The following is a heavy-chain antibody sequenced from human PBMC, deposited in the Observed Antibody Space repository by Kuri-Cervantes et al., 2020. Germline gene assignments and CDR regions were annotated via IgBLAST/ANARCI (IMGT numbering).Heavy chain of an antibody. CDR3: ARDGTSCYHSSSSWKCYYGMDV. D-gene: IGHD2-2*01. J-gene: IGHJ6*02. CDR1: GFTFSSYG. V-gene: IGHV3-33*08. CDR2: IWYDGSNK. Sequence: LSLTCAASGFTFSSYGMHWVRQAPGKGLEWVAVIWYDGSNKYYADSVKVRFTISRDNSKNTLYLQMNSLRAEDTAVYYCARDGTSCYHSSSSWKCYYGMDVWGQGTTVTVYS.